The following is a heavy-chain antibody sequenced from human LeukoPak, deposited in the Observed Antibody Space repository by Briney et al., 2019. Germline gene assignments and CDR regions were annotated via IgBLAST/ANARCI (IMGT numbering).Heavy chain of an antibody. D-gene: IGHD2-15*01. Sequence: GGSLRLSCAASGFTFSSYAMSWARQAPGKGLEWVSAISGSGGSTYYADSVKGRFTISRDNSKNTLYLQVNSLRAEDMAIYYCAKNGDRGAYCSGGTCYPYFYYYMDVWGKGTTVTFSS. CDR2: ISGSGGST. CDR1: GFTFSSYA. V-gene: IGHV3-23*01. CDR3: AKNGDRGAYCSGGTCYPYFYYYMDV. J-gene: IGHJ6*03.